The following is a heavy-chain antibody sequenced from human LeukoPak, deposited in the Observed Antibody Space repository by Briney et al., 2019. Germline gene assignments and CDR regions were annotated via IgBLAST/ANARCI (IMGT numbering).Heavy chain of an antibody. CDR2: IIPILGIA. J-gene: IGHJ1*01. Sequence: TVKVSCKASGGTFSSYAISWVRQAPGQGLEWMGGIIPILGIANYAQKFQGRVTITADKSTSTAYMELSSLRSEDTAVYYCARDAGRGFQHWGQGTLVTVSS. CDR3: ARDAGRGFQH. CDR1: GGTFSSYA. V-gene: IGHV1-69*10.